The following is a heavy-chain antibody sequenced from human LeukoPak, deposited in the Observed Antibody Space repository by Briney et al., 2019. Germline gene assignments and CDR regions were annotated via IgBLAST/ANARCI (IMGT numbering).Heavy chain of an antibody. CDR2: INYISSYI. CDR1: GFTFSNFA. V-gene: IGHV3-21*01. CDR3: ARDRSAAGADFDY. Sequence: GGSLRLSCTASGFTFSNFAMNWVRQAPGKGLEWVSSINYISSYIYYADSVKGRFTISRDNAKNSLFLQMNSLRAEDTAVYYCARDRSAAGADFDYWGQGTLVTVSS. D-gene: IGHD6-13*01. J-gene: IGHJ4*02.